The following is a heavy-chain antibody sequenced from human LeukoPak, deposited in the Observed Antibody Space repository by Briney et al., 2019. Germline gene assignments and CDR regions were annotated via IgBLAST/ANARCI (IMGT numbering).Heavy chain of an antibody. CDR3: AKWGAGGYNPFFDY. CDR2: ITNDGSST. J-gene: IGHJ4*02. V-gene: IGHV3-74*01. D-gene: IGHD5-18*01. CDR1: GLTFSSHW. Sequence: PGGSLRLSCAASGLTFSSHWMHWVRQAPGKGLVWVSRITNDGSSTTYADSVKGRFTISRDNAKNMLYLQVNSLRAEDTAVYYCAKWGAGGYNPFFDYWGQGTLVTVSS.